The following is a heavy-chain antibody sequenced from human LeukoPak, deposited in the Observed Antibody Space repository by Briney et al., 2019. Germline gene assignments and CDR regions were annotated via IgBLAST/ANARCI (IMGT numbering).Heavy chain of an antibody. CDR3: AKESSGWYGGYYFDY. CDR1: GFTFSSYA. Sequence: GGSLRLSCAASGFTFSSYAMSWVRQAPGKGLEWVSAISGSGGSTYYADSVEGRFTISRDNSKNTLYLQMNSLRAEDTAVYYCAKESSGWYGGYYFDYWGQGTLVTVSS. V-gene: IGHV3-23*01. J-gene: IGHJ4*02. D-gene: IGHD6-19*01. CDR2: ISGSGGST.